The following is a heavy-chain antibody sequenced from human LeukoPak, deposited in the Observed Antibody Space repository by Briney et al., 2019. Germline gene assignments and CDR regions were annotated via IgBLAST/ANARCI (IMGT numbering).Heavy chain of an antibody. V-gene: IGHV5-51*01. CDR2: IYPGDSDT. CDR1: GYSFTSYW. CDR3: ARSPATYCSSTSCYSRDY. J-gene: IGHJ4*02. Sequence: GESLKISCKGSGYSFTSYWIGWVRQMPGKGLEWMGIIYPGDSDTRYSPSFQGQVTISADKSISTAYLQWSSLKASDTVMYYCARSPATYCSSTSCYSRDYWGQGTLVTVSS. D-gene: IGHD2-2*01.